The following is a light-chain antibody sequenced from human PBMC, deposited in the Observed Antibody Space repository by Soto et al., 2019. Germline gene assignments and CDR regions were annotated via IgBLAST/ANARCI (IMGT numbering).Light chain of an antibody. CDR2: DAS. V-gene: IGKV3-11*01. J-gene: IGKJ4*01. Sequence: TLSLSPGERATLSCRASQRVSSYLAWYQQKPGQAPRLLIYDASNRATGIPARFSGSGSGTDFTLTISSLEPEDFAVYYCQQRSNGTRTFGGGTQVDI. CDR3: QQRSNGTRT. CDR1: QRVSSY.